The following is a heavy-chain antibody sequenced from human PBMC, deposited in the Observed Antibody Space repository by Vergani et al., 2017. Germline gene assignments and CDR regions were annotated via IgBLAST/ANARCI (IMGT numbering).Heavy chain of an antibody. CDR2: ISAYNGNT. V-gene: IGHV1-18*01. CDR3: ARDLPGMITFGGARDAFDI. D-gene: IGHD3-16*01. CDR1: GYTFTSYG. Sequence: QLVQSGPEVKTPGTSVKVSCKASGYTFTSYGISWVRQAPGQGLEWMGWISAYNGNTNYAQKLQGRVTMTTDTSTSTAYMELRSLRSDDTAVYYCARDLPGMITFGGARDAFDIWGQGTMVTVSS. J-gene: IGHJ3*02.